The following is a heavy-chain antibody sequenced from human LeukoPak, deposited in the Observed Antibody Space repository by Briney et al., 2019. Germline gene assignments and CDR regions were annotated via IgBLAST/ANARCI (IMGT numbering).Heavy chain of an antibody. CDR2: FDPEDGET. V-gene: IGHV1-24*01. Sequence: GASVKVSCKVFGYTLTELSMHWVRQAPGKGLGWMGGFDPEDGETIYAQKFQGRVTMTEDTSTDTAYMELSSLRSEDTAVYYCATDMEDTAMAPFDYWGQGTLVTVSS. J-gene: IGHJ4*02. D-gene: IGHD5-18*01. CDR1: GYTLTELS. CDR3: ATDMEDTAMAPFDY.